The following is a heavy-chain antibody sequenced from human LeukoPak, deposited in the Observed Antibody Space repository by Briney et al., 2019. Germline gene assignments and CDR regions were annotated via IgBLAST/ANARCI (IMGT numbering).Heavy chain of an antibody. CDR1: GFTFSSYG. V-gene: IGHV3-33*01. CDR2: IWYDGSHT. D-gene: IGHD2-2*01. Sequence: GGSLRLSCAASGFTFSSYGMHWVRQAPGKGLEWVGDIWYDGSHTYYADSVKGRFTISRDNSMNTLYMQMNSLRGEDAAVYYCVGGGYCSGTSCAHYDGMDVWGQGTTVTVSS. CDR3: VGGGYCSGTSCAHYDGMDV. J-gene: IGHJ6*02.